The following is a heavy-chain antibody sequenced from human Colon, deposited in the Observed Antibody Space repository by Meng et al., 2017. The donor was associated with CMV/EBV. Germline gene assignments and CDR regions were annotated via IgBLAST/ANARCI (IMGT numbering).Heavy chain of an antibody. D-gene: IGHD6-13*01. J-gene: IGHJ4*02. CDR3: ARVRSSSSRYFDY. CDR1: GGSISSGDFY. V-gene: IGHV4-30-4*01. CDR2: ISFSGST. Sequence: VSGGSISSGDFYWTWIRQPPGKGLEWIGYISFSGSTYYNPSLKSRVTISLDTSKNQFSLKLNSVTAADTAVYFCARVRSSSSRYFDYWGQGTLVTAPQ.